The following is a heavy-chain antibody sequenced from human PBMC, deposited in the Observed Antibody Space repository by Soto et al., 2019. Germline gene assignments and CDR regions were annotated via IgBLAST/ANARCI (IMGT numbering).Heavy chain of an antibody. V-gene: IGHV4-34*01. D-gene: IGHD1-26*01. Sequence: GSLRLSCVVAGFTFVSYSLSWIRQPPGKGLEWIGEINHSGSTNYNPSLKSRVTISVDTSKNQFSLKLSSVTVADTAVYYCARGRWEVRFAYWGQGTPVTVSS. J-gene: IGHJ4*02. CDR1: GFTFVSYS. CDR2: INHSGST. CDR3: ARGRWEVRFAY.